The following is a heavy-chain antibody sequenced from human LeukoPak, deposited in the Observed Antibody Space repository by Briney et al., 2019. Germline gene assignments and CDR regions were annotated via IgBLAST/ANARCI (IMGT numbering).Heavy chain of an antibody. J-gene: IGHJ5*02. CDR1: GLTVSSNY. V-gene: IGHV3-53*01. Sequence: PGGSLRLSCAASGLTVSSNYMSWVRQAPGKGLEWVSVIYSGGSTYYADSVKGRFTISRDNSKNTLYLQMNSLRAEDTAVYYCARDAQFGWFDPWGQGTLVTVSS. D-gene: IGHD3-10*01. CDR3: ARDAQFGWFDP. CDR2: IYSGGST.